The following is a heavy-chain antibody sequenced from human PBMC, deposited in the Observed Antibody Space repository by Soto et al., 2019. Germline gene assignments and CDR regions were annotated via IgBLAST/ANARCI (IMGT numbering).Heavy chain of an antibody. CDR2: ISYDGSNK. CDR1: GFTFSSYA. J-gene: IGHJ6*02. D-gene: IGHD4-4*01. Sequence: QVPLVESGGGVVQPGRSLRLSCAASGFTFSSYAMHWVRQAPGKGLEWVAVISYDGSNKYYADSVKGRFTISRDNSKNTLDLQMNVLRAEDTAVYYCARDHGRVDYSNLRGYYYYGMDVWGQGTTVTVSS. CDR3: ARDHGRVDYSNLRGYYYYGMDV. V-gene: IGHV3-30-3*01.